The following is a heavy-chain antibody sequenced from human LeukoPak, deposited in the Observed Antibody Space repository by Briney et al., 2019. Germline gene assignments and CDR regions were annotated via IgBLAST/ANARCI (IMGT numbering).Heavy chain of an antibody. V-gene: IGHV4-59*01. CDR3: ARAGTTYYDFWSGYSNFDY. CDR1: GGSISSYY. CDR2: IYYSGST. J-gene: IGHJ4*02. Sequence: PSETLSLTCTVSGGSISSYYWSWIRQPPGKGLEWIGYIYYSGSTNYNPSLKSRVTISVDTSKNQFSLKLSSVTAADTAVYYCARAGTTYYDFWSGYSNFDYWGQGTLVTVSS. D-gene: IGHD3-3*01.